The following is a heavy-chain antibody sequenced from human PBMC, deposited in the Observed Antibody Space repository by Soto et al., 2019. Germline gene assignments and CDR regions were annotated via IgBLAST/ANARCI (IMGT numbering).Heavy chain of an antibody. CDR3: AGGGVVAAMSY. Sequence: GGSLRLSCAASGFTFSSYSMNWVRQAPGKGLEWVSSISSSSSYIYYADSVKGRFTISRDNAKNSLYLQMNSLRAEDTAVYYCAGGGVVAAMSYWGQGTLVTVSS. CDR2: ISSSSSYI. D-gene: IGHD2-15*01. CDR1: GFTFSSYS. V-gene: IGHV3-21*01. J-gene: IGHJ4*02.